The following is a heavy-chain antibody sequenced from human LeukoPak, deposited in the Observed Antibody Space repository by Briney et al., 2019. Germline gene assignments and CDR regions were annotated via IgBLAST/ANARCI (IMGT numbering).Heavy chain of an antibody. CDR3: ASAYGDYAGFDY. D-gene: IGHD4-17*01. Sequence: GGSLRLSCAASGLTFSSYEMNWVRQAPGKGLEWVSYISSSGSTIYYADSVKGRFTISRDNAKNSLYLQMNSLRAEDTAVYYCASAYGDYAGFDYWGQGTLVTVSS. V-gene: IGHV3-48*03. CDR1: GLTFSSYE. CDR2: ISSSGSTI. J-gene: IGHJ4*02.